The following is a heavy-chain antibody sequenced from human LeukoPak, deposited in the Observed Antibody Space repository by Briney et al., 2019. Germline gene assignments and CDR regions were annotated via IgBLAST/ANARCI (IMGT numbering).Heavy chain of an antibody. CDR2: INHSGGT. CDR3: ARGKRNTYYYDSSGSFDY. Sequence: SETLSLTCAVYGGSFSGYYWSWIRQPPGKGLEWIGEINHSGGTNYNPSLKSRVTISVDTSKNQFSLKLSSVTAADTAVYYCARGKRNTYYYDSSGSFDYWGQGTLVTVSS. V-gene: IGHV4-34*01. CDR1: GGSFSGYY. D-gene: IGHD3-22*01. J-gene: IGHJ4*02.